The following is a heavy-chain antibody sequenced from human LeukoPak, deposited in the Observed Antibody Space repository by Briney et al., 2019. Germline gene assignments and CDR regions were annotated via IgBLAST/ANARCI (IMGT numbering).Heavy chain of an antibody. Sequence: GGSLRLSCAASAFIFSDYYMSWIRQAPGKGLEWLAAIFYDGSNKYYADTVKGRFTISRDNSKNTLYLQVNSLRAEDTAVYYCARDQALYFNGDYWGQGTLVTVSS. V-gene: IGHV3-33*08. D-gene: IGHD2/OR15-2a*01. J-gene: IGHJ4*02. CDR3: ARDQALYFNGDY. CDR1: AFIFSDYY. CDR2: IFYDGSNK.